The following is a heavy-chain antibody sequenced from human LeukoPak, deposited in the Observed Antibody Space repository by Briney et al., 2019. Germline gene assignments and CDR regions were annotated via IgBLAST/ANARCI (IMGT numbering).Heavy chain of an antibody. J-gene: IGHJ4*02. V-gene: IGHV4-59*08. CDR1: GGSISSYY. Sequence: SETLSLTCTVSGGSISSYYWSWIRQPPGKGLEWIGYIYYSGSTNYNPSLKSRVTISVDTSKNQFSLKLSSVTAADTAVYYCGWYSSSWYGWGQGTLVTVSS. CDR2: IYYSGST. D-gene: IGHD6-13*01. CDR3: GWYSSSWYG.